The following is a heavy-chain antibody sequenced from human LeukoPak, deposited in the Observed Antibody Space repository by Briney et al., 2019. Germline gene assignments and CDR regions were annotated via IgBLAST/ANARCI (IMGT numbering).Heavy chain of an antibody. D-gene: IGHD3-22*01. CDR3: ARSEMYYYDSSGYYHKYFQH. CDR1: GGSISSYY. CDR2: IYYSGST. J-gene: IGHJ1*01. Sequence: KPSETLSLTCTVSGGSISSYYWSWLRQPPGKGLEWIRYIYYSGSTNYNPSLKSRVTISVDTSKNQFSLKLSSVTAADTAVYYCARSEMYYYDSSGYYHKYFQHWGQGTLVTVSS. V-gene: IGHV4-59*01.